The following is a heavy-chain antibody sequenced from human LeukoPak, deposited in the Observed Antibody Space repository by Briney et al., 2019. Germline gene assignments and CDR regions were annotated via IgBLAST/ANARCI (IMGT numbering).Heavy chain of an antibody. CDR1: GVSISSGGYY. V-gene: IGHV4-31*03. CDR2: IYDSGTT. CDR3: ARDLSSTSRGAFDI. J-gene: IGHJ3*02. D-gene: IGHD2-2*01. Sequence: PSETLSLTCTVSGVSISSGGYYWSWIRQHPGKGLEWIGFIYDSGTTYYNPSLKSRITLSVDTSKNQFSLKLSSVTAADTAVYYCARDLSSTSRGAFDIWGLGTMVTVSS.